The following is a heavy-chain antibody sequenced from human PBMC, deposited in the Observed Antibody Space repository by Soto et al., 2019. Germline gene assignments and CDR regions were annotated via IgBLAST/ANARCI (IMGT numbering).Heavy chain of an antibody. CDR2: INHSGST. V-gene: IGHV4-34*01. CDR1: GGSFSGYY. CDR3: ARSVWFGELTDWFDP. Sequence: SETLSLTCAVYGGSFSGYYWSWIRQPPGKGLEWIGEINHSGSTNYNPSLKSRVTISVDTSKNQFSLKLSSVTAADTAVYYCARSVWFGELTDWFDPWGQGTLVTVSS. D-gene: IGHD3-10*01. J-gene: IGHJ5*02.